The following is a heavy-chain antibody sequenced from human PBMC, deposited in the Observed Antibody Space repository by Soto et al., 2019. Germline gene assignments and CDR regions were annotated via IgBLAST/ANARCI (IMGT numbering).Heavy chain of an antibody. Sequence: ASETLSLTCAVYGGSFSGYYWSWIRQPPGKGLEWIGEINHNGSTNYNPSLKSRVTISVDTSKNQFSLKLSSVTAADTAVYYCARGSVAGTFHYYYYYMDVWGKGTTVTVSS. D-gene: IGHD6-19*01. CDR1: GGSFSGYY. J-gene: IGHJ6*03. CDR3: ARGSVAGTFHYYYYYMDV. V-gene: IGHV4-34*01. CDR2: INHNGST.